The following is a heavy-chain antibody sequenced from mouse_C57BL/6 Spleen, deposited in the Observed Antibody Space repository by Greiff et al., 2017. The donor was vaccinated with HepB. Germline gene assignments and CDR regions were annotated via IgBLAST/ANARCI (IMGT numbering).Heavy chain of an antibody. Sequence: EVKLMESGGGLVKPGGSLKLSCAASGFTFSSYAMSWVRQTPEKRLEWVATISDGGSYTYYPDNVKGRFTISRDNAKNNLYLQMSHLKSEDTAMYYCARGGTTVVGGYYYAMDYWGQGTSVTVSS. J-gene: IGHJ4*01. CDR1: GFTFSSYA. CDR3: ARGGTTVVGGYYYAMDY. V-gene: IGHV5-4*03. D-gene: IGHD1-1*01. CDR2: ISDGGSYT.